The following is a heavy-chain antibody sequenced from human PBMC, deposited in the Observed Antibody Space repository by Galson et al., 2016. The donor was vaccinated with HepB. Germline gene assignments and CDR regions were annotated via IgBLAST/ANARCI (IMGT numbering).Heavy chain of an antibody. D-gene: IGHD1-26*01. CDR1: GFTFSDSA. CDR3: TRRRASDGKGETVDN. Sequence: SLRLSCAASGFTFSDSAMHWVRQASGRGLEWVCRIRSKANTYATAYAASVKGRFTIARNDSKNTAYLQMNSLKTEDTAVYYCTRRRASDGKGETVDNWGQGILVTVSS. CDR2: IRSKANTYAT. V-gene: IGHV3-73*01. J-gene: IGHJ4*02.